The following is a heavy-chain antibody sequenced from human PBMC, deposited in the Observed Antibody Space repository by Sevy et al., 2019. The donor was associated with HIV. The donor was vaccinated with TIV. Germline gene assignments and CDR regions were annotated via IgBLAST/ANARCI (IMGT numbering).Heavy chain of an antibody. CDR3: ARGSYDSSGYHEYFQH. V-gene: IGHV1-8*01. CDR2: MNPNSGNT. D-gene: IGHD3-22*01. CDR1: GNTFTSYA. J-gene: IGHJ1*01. Sequence: ASVKVSCKASGNTFTSYAMNWVRQATGQGLEWMGWMNPNSGNTGYAQKFQGRVTMTRNTSISTAYMELSSLRSEDTAVYYCARGSYDSSGYHEYFQHWGQGTLVTVSS.